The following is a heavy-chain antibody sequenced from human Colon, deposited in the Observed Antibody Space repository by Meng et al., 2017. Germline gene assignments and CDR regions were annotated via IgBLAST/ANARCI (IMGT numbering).Heavy chain of an antibody. J-gene: IGHJ4*02. CDR3: SRQTESTHDF. Sequence: GESLKISCAASGFTFSGSHMHWVRQVSGKGLEWVGHIRSKSDNYATAYAASVEGRFTISRDDSKNTAYLHMNSLKTEDTAVYYCSRQTESTHDFWGQGKLVHGAS. CDR1: GFTFSGSH. V-gene: IGHV3-73*01. CDR2: IRSKSDNYAT.